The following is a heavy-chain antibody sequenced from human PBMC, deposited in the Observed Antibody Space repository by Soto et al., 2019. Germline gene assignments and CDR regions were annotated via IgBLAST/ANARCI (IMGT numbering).Heavy chain of an antibody. CDR2: ISDDSSRT. CDR3: VKGGWLDF. Sequence: EVQLLESGGGLVQPGGSLRLSCAASGFSFSTFEMSWVRQAPGRGLEWVSFISDDSSRTYYADAVNGRFTISRDNSKYTLYLQMNSLTAEDTAVYACVKGGWLDFWGQGTLVTVSS. J-gene: IGHJ5*01. D-gene: IGHD3-16*01. CDR1: GFSFSTFE. V-gene: IGHV3-23*01.